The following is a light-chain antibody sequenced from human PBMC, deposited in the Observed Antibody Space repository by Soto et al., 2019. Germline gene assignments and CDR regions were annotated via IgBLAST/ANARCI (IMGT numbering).Light chain of an antibody. J-gene: IGLJ1*01. CDR3: ATVDDRLNGFYV. CDR2: RNN. CDR1: TSNIGSNY. Sequence: QSALTQPPSASGTPGQGVTISCSGSTSNIGSNYVYWYQQLPGTAPKLLIYRNNQRPSGVPDRFSGSKSGTSASLAISGLRSDDEADYFCATVDDRLNGFYVFGTGTKLTVL. V-gene: IGLV1-47*01.